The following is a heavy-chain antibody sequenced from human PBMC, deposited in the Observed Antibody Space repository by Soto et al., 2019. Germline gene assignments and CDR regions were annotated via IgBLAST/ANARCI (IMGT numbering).Heavy chain of an antibody. CDR3: GSPTVGYYNGMDV. Sequence: SVKVSCKASGGTSSNYAINWVRQAPGQGLEWMGGIIPIFGTADYAQKFQGRVTITADESTSTAYMELSSLRSEDTAVYYCGSPTVGYYNGMDVWGQGTTVTV. D-gene: IGHD4-4*01. V-gene: IGHV1-69*13. CDR2: IIPIFGTA. J-gene: IGHJ6*02. CDR1: GGTSSNYA.